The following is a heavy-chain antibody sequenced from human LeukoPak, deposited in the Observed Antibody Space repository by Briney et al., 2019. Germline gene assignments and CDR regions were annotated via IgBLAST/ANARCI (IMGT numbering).Heavy chain of an antibody. CDR1: GFTFSSNN. V-gene: IGHV3-30-3*01. D-gene: IGHD2-21*02. Sequence: PGGSLRLSCGASGFTFSSNNIHWVRQAPGKGLEWVAAISSDGNNKWYAVAVKGRFTISRDNSKNTVYLQMNSLRVEDTALYYCAGPGGDRSFDFWGQGSLVTVSS. CDR2: ISSDGNNK. CDR3: AGPGGDRSFDF. J-gene: IGHJ5*01.